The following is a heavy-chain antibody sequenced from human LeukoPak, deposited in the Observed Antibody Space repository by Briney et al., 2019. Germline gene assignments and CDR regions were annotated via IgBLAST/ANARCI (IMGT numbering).Heavy chain of an antibody. J-gene: IGHJ4*02. CDR2: IGGSDGRT. CDR3: AKMPVSYSSGWSTFDY. D-gene: IGHD6-19*01. Sequence: GRSLRLSCAASGFTFGDNAMHWVRQAPGKGLEWVSGIGGSDGRTYYADSVKGRFTISRDNSKNTLYLQMNSLRAEDTAIYYCAKMPVSYSSGWSTFDYWGQGSLVTVPS. CDR1: GFTFGDNA. V-gene: IGHV3-23*01.